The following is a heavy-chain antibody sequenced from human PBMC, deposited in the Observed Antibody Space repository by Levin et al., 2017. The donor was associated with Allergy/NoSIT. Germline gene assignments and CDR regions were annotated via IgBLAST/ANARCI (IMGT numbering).Heavy chain of an antibody. CDR1: GYIFTNYW. V-gene: IGHV5-10-1*01. CDR2: IDPGDSYT. CDR3: ARHPRGYSYGYPDY. Sequence: HGESLKISCKLSGYIFTNYWINWVRQMPGKGLEWMGRIDPGDSYTNYSPSFQGHVTISVDKSVNTVYLQWRALKASDSAMYYCARHPRGYSYGYPDYWGQGTLVTVSP. D-gene: IGHD5-18*01. J-gene: IGHJ4*02.